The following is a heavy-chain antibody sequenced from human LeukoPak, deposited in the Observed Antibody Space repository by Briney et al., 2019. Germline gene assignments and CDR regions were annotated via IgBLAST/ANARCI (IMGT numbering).Heavy chain of an antibody. D-gene: IGHD2-15*01. CDR1: GGTFSSYA. CDR3: ARHNEGIVVVVAALGGMDV. J-gene: IGHJ6*02. V-gene: IGHV1-69*13. Sequence: ASVTVSCTASGGTFSSYAISWVRQAPGQGLAWMGGIIPIFGTANYAQKFQGRVTITADESTSTAYMELSSLRSEDTAVYYCARHNEGIVVVVAALGGMDVRGQGTTVTVSS. CDR2: IIPIFGTA.